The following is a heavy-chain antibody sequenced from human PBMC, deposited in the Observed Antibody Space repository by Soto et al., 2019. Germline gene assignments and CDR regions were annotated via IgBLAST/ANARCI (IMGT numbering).Heavy chain of an antibody. CDR1: GFTFDDYA. Sequence: GGSLRLSCAASGFTFDDYAMHWVRQAPGKGLEWVSGINWNSGSIGYADSVKGRFTISRDNAKKTLYLQMNSLRAEDTALYYCAKAKSSTTDMDVWGKGTTVTVSS. CDR2: INWNSGSI. D-gene: IGHD4-4*01. V-gene: IGHV3-9*01. J-gene: IGHJ6*03. CDR3: AKAKSSTTDMDV.